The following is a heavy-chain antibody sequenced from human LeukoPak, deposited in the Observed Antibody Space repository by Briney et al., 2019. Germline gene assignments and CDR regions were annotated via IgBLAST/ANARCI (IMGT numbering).Heavy chain of an antibody. V-gene: IGHV4-34*01. CDR2: INHSGST. J-gene: IGHJ4*02. D-gene: IGHD3-22*01. Sequence: SETLSLTCAVYGGSFSGYYWSWIRQPPGKGLEWIGEINHSGSTNYNPSLKSRVTISVDTSKNQFSLKLSSVTAADTAVYYCARAPLYYYASSGYLWDYWGQGTLVTVSS. CDR1: GGSFSGYY. CDR3: ARAPLYYYASSGYLWDY.